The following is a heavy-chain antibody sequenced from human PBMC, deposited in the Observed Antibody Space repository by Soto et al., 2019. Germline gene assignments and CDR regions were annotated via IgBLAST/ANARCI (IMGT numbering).Heavy chain of an antibody. CDR2: MNPNSGNT. CDR1: GYTFTSYD. D-gene: IGHD6-13*01. Sequence: GDSVKVSCKASGYTFTSYDINWVRQATGQGLEWMGWMNPNSGNTGYAQKFQGRVTMTRNTSISTAYMELSSLRSDETAVYYCARDSSSIWYIQTPSNWFDPCGQGTLVTVSA. V-gene: IGHV1-8*01. CDR3: ARDSSSIWYIQTPSNWFDP. J-gene: IGHJ5*02.